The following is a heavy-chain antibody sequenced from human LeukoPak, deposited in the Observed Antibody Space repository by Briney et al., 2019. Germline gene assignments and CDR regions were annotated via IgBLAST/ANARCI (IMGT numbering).Heavy chain of an antibody. V-gene: IGHV3-23*01. CDR3: AKDLRRLLVVVGDAFDI. J-gene: IGHJ3*02. Sequence: GGSLRLSCAASGFTFSSYAMSWVRQAPGKGLEWVSAISGSGGSTYYADSVKGRFTISRDNSKNTLYLQMNSLRAEVTAVYYCAKDLRRLLVVVGDAFDIWGQGTMVTVSS. CDR2: ISGSGGST. D-gene: IGHD3-22*01. CDR1: GFTFSSYA.